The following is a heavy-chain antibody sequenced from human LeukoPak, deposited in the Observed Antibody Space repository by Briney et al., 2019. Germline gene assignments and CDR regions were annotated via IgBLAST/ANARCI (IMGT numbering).Heavy chain of an antibody. D-gene: IGHD4/OR15-4a*01. V-gene: IGHV3-30*02. CDR1: GFTFSDAW. Sequence: GGSLRLSCAVSGFTFSDAWMTWVRQAPGKGLEWVAFIHYDGSNNYYADSVKGRFTISRDNARNSLSLQVSRLRAEDTAVYYCVKSSTNYGGWFDSWGQGTLVTVSS. J-gene: IGHJ5*01. CDR3: VKSSTNYGGWFDS. CDR2: IHYDGSNN.